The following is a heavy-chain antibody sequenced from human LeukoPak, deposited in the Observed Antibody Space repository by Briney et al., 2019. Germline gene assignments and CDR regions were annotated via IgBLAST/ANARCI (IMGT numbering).Heavy chain of an antibody. CDR1: GYTFTSYY. Sequence: VASVKVSCKASGYTFTSYYMHWVRQAPGQGLEWMGIINPSGGSTSYAQKFQGRVTMTRDTSTSTVYMELSSLRSEDTAVYYCARPRGAQTAEDWFDPWGQGTLVTVSS. V-gene: IGHV1-46*01. J-gene: IGHJ5*02. CDR3: ARPRGAQTAEDWFDP. D-gene: IGHD2-15*01. CDR2: INPSGGST.